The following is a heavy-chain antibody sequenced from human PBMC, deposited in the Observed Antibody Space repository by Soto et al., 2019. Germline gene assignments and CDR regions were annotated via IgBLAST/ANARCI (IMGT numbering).Heavy chain of an antibody. V-gene: IGHV3-23*01. D-gene: IGHD3-10*01. Sequence: EVQLLESGGGLVQPGGSLRLSCAVSGFTFSAYAMSWVRQAPGKGLEWVSAISGSGGSTYYADSVKGRFTISRDNSKNTLYLQMNSLRAEDTAVYYCAKAPMEGFRERAFWGQGTLVTVSS. CDR2: ISGSGGST. CDR1: GFTFSAYA. J-gene: IGHJ4*02. CDR3: AKAPMEGFRERAF.